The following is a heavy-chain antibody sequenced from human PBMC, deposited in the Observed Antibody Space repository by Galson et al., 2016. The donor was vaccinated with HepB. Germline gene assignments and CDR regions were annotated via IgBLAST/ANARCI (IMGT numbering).Heavy chain of an antibody. J-gene: IGHJ5*01. Sequence: SLRLSCAASGFRFDYIGMGWLRQAPGKGLEWVSGINWSGDTTGYADSVKGRFTISRDNAKNSLFLQMNSLGAEDTAFYYCARGGATPGQWLDNWFDPWGQGTTVTVSS. V-gene: IGHV3-20*04. D-gene: IGHD6-19*01. CDR3: ARGGATPGQWLDNWFDP. CDR1: GFRFDYIG. CDR2: INWSGDTT.